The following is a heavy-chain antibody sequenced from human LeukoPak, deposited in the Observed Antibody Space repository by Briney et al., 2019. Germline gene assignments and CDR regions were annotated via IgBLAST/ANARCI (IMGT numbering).Heavy chain of an antibody. Sequence: ASVKVSCKASGYTFTGYYMHWVRQAPGQGLEWMGIINPSGGSTSYAQKFEGRGTMTRDTSTSTVYMELSSLRSEDTAVYYCARDRYSSSYENYYFEYWGQGTLVTVSS. CDR3: ARDRYSSSYENYYFEY. J-gene: IGHJ4*02. CDR1: GYTFTGYY. D-gene: IGHD6-6*01. CDR2: INPSGGST. V-gene: IGHV1-46*01.